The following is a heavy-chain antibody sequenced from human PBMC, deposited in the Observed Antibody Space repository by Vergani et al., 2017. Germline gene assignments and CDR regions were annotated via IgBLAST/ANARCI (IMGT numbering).Heavy chain of an antibody. D-gene: IGHD3-16*01. V-gene: IGHV4-31*03. J-gene: IGHJ4*02. CDR1: GGTISSSSYR. CDR3: ARDLGLTNPGGFDY. CDR2: IYYSGST. Sequence: QVQLQESGPGVVKPSETLSLTCTASGGTISSSSYRWAWLRQPPGKELEWIGYIYYSGSTYYNPSLKSRVTISVDTSKNQFSLKLSSVTAADTAVYYCARDLGLTNPGGFDYWGQGTLVTVSS.